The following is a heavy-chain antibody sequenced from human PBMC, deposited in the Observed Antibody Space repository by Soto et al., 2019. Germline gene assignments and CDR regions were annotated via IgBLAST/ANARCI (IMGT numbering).Heavy chain of an antibody. CDR1: GGSISSSSYY. V-gene: IGHV4-39*01. Sequence: SETLSLTCTVSGGSISSSSYYWGWIRQPPGKGLEWIGSIYYSGSTYYNPSLKSRVTISVDTSKNQFSLKLSSVTAADTAVYYCAREAGSYYNVDYYYYGMDVWGQGTTVTVSS. J-gene: IGHJ6*02. CDR2: IYYSGST. CDR3: AREAGSYYNVDYYYYGMDV. D-gene: IGHD3-10*01.